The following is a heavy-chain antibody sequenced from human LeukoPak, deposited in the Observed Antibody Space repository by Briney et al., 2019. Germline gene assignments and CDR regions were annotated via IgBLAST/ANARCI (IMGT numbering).Heavy chain of an antibody. Sequence: ASVKVSCKASGYTFTSYGISWVRQAPGQGLEWMGWISAYNGNTNYAQKLQGRVTMTTDTSTSTAYMELRSLRSDDTAVYYCAGSGYSSSWYYFDYWGQGTLVTVSS. CDR2: ISAYNGNT. J-gene: IGHJ4*02. V-gene: IGHV1-18*01. CDR3: AGSGYSSSWYYFDY. D-gene: IGHD6-13*01. CDR1: GYTFTSYG.